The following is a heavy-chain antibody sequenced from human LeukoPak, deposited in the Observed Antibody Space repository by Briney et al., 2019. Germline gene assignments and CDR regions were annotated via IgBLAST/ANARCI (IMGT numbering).Heavy chain of an antibody. CDR1: GFTFSDYY. D-gene: IGHD4-17*01. Sequence: PGGSLGLSCAASGFTFSDYYMSWIRQAPGKGLEWVSYISSSGSTIYYADSVKGRFTISRDNAKNSLYLQMNSLRAEDTAVYYCARFATSTVTTFTYYYYGMDVWGQGTTVTVSS. CDR3: ARFATSTVTTFTYYYYGMDV. V-gene: IGHV3-11*01. J-gene: IGHJ6*02. CDR2: ISSSGSTI.